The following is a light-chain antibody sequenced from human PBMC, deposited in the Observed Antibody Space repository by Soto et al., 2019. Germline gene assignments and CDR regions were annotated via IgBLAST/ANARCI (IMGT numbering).Light chain of an antibody. CDR3: SSYTSSSNWV. CDR2: DVS. V-gene: IGLV2-14*01. J-gene: IGLJ3*02. Sequence: QSVLTQPASVSGSPGQSITISCTGTSSDVCGYNYVSWYQQHPGKAPKLMIYDVSNRPSGVSNRFSGSKSGNTASLTISGLQAEVEADYYCSSYTSSSNWVFGGGTKLTVL. CDR1: SSDVCGYNY.